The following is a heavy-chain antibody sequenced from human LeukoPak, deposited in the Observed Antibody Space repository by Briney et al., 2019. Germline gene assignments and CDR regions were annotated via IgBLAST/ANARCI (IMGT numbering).Heavy chain of an antibody. J-gene: IGHJ6*03. CDR2: INPNSGGT. V-gene: IGHV1-2*02. Sequence: ASVKVSCKASGYTFTGYYMHWVRQAPGQGLEWMGWINPNSGGTNYAQKFQGRVTMTRDTFISTAYMELSRLRSDDTAVYYCARDGYCSGGSCSYYYYYMDVWGKGTTVTVSS. CDR1: GYTFTGYY. D-gene: IGHD2-15*01. CDR3: ARDGYCSGGSCSYYYYYMDV.